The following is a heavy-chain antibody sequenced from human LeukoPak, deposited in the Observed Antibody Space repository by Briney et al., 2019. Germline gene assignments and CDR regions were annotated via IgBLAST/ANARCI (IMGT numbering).Heavy chain of an antibody. CDR3: ARDNYDSSTPYYFDY. D-gene: IGHD3-22*01. CDR2: ISSSGSTI. V-gene: IGHV3-48*03. CDR1: GFTFSSYE. J-gene: IGHJ4*02. Sequence: GGSLRLSCAASGFTFSSYEMNWVRQAPGKGLEWVAYISSSGSTIYYADSVKGRFTISRDDAKNSLYLQMNSLRAEDTAVYYCARDNYDSSTPYYFDYWGQGTLVTVSS.